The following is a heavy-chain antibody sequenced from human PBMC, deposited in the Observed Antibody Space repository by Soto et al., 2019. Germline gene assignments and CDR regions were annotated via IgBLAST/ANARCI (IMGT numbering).Heavy chain of an antibody. CDR3: ARETGSDCSSTSCYGGYYYYYGMDV. D-gene: IGHD2-2*01. V-gene: IGHV1-69*13. CDR1: GGTFSSYA. CDR2: IIPIFGTA. Sequence: SVKVSCKASGGTFSSYAISWVRQAPGQGLEWMGGIIPIFGTANYAQKFQGRVTITADESTSTAYMELSSLRSEDTAVYYCARETGSDCSSTSCYGGYYYYYGMDVWG. J-gene: IGHJ6*02.